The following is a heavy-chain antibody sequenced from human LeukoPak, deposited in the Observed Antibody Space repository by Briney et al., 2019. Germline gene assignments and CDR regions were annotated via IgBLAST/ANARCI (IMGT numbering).Heavy chain of an antibody. CDR2: ISGSGHDI. J-gene: IGHJ6*04. CDR3: AELGITMIGGV. CDR1: GFTFSDSY. Sequence: PGGSLRLSCAASGFTFSDSYMTWVRQAPGQGVEWVAYISGSGHDINYSESAKGRFTISRDNAKNSLYLQMNSLRAEDTAVYYCAELGITMIGGVWGKGTTVTISS. V-gene: IGHV3-11*04. D-gene: IGHD3-10*02.